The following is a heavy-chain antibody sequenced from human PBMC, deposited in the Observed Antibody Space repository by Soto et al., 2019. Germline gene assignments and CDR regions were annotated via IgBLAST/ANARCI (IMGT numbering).Heavy chain of an antibody. CDR1: GGSFSGYY. J-gene: IGHJ2*01. D-gene: IGHD4-4*01. V-gene: IGHV4-34*01. Sequence: QVQLQQWGAGLLKPSETLSLTCAVYGGSFSGYYWSWIRQPPGKGLEWIGEINHSGSTNYNPSLKSRGTISVDTSKNQFSLKLSSVTAADTAVYYCARPTVTSRKWYFDLWGRGTLVTVSS. CDR3: ARPTVTSRKWYFDL. CDR2: INHSGST.